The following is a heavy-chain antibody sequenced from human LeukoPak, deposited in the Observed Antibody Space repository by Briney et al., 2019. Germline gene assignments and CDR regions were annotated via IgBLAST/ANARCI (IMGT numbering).Heavy chain of an antibody. CDR2: IHITEST. Sequence: SETLSLTCTVSGGSIINYYWSWVRQSPGKGLEWIGRIHITESTDYNPSLKSRVTISVDTSKNQFSLKLTSVTAADTAVYYCARGAAATRDFWGQGTLVTVSS. CDR3: ARGAAATRDF. V-gene: IGHV4-4*07. J-gene: IGHJ4*02. CDR1: GGSIINYY. D-gene: IGHD6-13*01.